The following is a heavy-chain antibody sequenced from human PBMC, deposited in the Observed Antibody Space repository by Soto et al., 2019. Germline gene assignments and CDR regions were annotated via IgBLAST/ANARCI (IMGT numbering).Heavy chain of an antibody. D-gene: IGHD3-10*01. J-gene: IGHJ6*02. Sequence: QVQVVQSGVEVRRPGSSVKVSCKASGDTFKNCVISWVRQAPGQGLEWMGGIIPLFGTTDFAQRFQGRLTITTDESTTTAYMELSRLRSEDTATYYFVAELGFGKLSVVWGQGTTVIVSS. CDR2: IIPLFGTT. V-gene: IGHV1-69*01. CDR1: GDTFKNCV. CDR3: VAELGFGKLSVV.